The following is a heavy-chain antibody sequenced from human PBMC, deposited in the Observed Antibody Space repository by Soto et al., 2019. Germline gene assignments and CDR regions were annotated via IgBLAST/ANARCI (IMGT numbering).Heavy chain of an antibody. CDR3: ARDHYYEPDAFDI. J-gene: IGHJ3*02. V-gene: IGHV3-21*01. D-gene: IGHD3-22*01. CDR2: ISSSSSYI. CDR1: GFTFSSYS. Sequence: PGGSLRLSCAASGFTFSSYSMNWVRQAPGKGLEWVSSISSSSSYIYYADSVKGRFTISRDNAKNSLYLQMNSLRAEDTAVYYCARDHYYEPDAFDIWGQGTMVTVSS.